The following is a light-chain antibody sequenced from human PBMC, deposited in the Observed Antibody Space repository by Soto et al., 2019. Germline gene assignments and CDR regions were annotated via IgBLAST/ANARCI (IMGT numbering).Light chain of an antibody. CDR1: QSVSSK. J-gene: IGKJ2*01. CDR2: GAS. V-gene: IGKV3-15*01. Sequence: EIVMTQSPATLSASPGERATLSCRASQSVSSKLAWYQQKPGQAPRLLIYGASTRVTSIPARFSGSGSGTEFTLTISSLQSEDFAVYYCQQYNNWSPGTFGQGTKLEIK. CDR3: QQYNNWSPGT.